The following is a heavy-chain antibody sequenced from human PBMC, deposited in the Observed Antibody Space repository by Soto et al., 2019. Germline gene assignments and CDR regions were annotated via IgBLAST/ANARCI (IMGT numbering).Heavy chain of an antibody. CDR2: IWYDGSNK. CDR3: VRLSGGDYYDSSGPGPYYFDY. Sequence: GGSLRLSCAASGFTFSSDGMHWVRQAPVKGLERVAVIWYDGSNKYYADSVKGRFTISRDNSKNTLYLQMNSLRAEDTAVYYCVRLSGGDYYDSSGPGPYYFDYWGQGTQVTAPQ. J-gene: IGHJ4*02. D-gene: IGHD3-22*01. CDR1: GFTFSSDG. V-gene: IGHV3-33*01.